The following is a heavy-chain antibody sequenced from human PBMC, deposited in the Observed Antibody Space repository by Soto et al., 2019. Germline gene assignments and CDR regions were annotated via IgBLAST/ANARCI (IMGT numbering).Heavy chain of an antibody. CDR2: INPNSGGT. V-gene: IGHV1-2*02. J-gene: IGHJ3*02. CDR3: ARDEDYYGSGSYYRTAFDI. Sequence: ASVKVSCKASGYTFTGYYMHWVRQAPGQGLEWMGWINPNSGGTNYAQKFQGRVTMTRDTSISTAYMELSSLRSEDTAVYYCARDEDYYGSGSYYRTAFDIWGQGTMVTVSS. D-gene: IGHD3-10*01. CDR1: GYTFTGYY.